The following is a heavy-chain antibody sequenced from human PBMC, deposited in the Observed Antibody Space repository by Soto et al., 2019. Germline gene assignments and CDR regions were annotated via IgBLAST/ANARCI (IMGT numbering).Heavy chain of an antibody. Sequence: ASVKVSCKASGYTFTGYYMHWVRQAPGQGLEWMGWINPNSGGTNYAQKFQGRVTMTRDTSISTAYMELSGLRSDDTAVYYCARYSGSYDAFDIWGQGTMVTVSS. CDR2: INPNSGGT. CDR3: ARYSGSYDAFDI. D-gene: IGHD1-26*01. CDR1: GYTFTGYY. V-gene: IGHV1-2*02. J-gene: IGHJ3*02.